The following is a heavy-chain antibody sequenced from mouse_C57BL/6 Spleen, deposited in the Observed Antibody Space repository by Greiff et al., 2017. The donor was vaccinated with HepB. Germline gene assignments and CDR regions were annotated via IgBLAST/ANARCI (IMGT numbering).Heavy chain of an antibody. CDR2: INPNNGGT. CDR3: ARSGTTVVPFDY. V-gene: IGHV1-22*01. Sequence: EVQLQQSGPELVKPGASVKMSCKASGYTFTDYNMHWVKQSHGKSLEWIGYINPNNGGTSYNQKFKGKATFTVNKSSSTAYMELRSLTSEDSAVYYCARSGTTVVPFDYWGQGTTLTVSS. CDR1: GYTFTDYN. D-gene: IGHD1-1*01. J-gene: IGHJ2*01.